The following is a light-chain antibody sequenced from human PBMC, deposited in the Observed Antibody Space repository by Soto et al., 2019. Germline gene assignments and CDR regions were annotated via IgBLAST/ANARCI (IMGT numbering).Light chain of an antibody. CDR1: SSDVGGYNY. J-gene: IGLJ1*01. Sequence: QSALTQPASVSGSPGQSITISCTGTSSDVGGYNYVSWYQQYPGRVPKLLIYKVSNRPSGISNRFSGSKSGNTASLTISGLQAEDEADYFCTSPTPCSLYVFGSVTKLTVL. CDR3: TSPTPCSLYV. CDR2: KVS. V-gene: IGLV2-14*01.